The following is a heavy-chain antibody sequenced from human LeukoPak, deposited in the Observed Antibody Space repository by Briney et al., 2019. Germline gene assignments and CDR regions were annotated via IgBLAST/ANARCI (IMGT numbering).Heavy chain of an antibody. Sequence: GGSLRLSCAASGFTFSSYGMHWVRQAPGKGLEWVAVIWSNGSTKYYADSVKGRFTISRDNSKNTLYLQMNSLRAEDTAVYYCARGQPPSYYDMDVWGQGTTVTVSS. CDR3: ARGQPPSYYDMDV. J-gene: IGHJ6*02. CDR2: IWSNGSTK. D-gene: IGHD6-13*01. V-gene: IGHV3-33*01. CDR1: GFTFSSYG.